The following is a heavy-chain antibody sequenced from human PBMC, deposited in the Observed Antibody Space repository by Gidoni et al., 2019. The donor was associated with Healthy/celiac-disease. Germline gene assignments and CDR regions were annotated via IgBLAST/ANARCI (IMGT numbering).Heavy chain of an antibody. J-gene: IGHJ5*02. CDR2: ISSSSSYI. CDR3: ARDLGQQLVWRPNWFDP. Sequence: EVQLVESRGGLVKPGGSLRLSCAASGFTFSSYSMNWVRQAPGKGLEWVSSISSSSSYIYYADSVKGRFTISRDNAKNSLYLQMNSLRAEDTAVYYCARDLGQQLVWRPNWFDPWGQGTLVTVSS. V-gene: IGHV3-21*01. CDR1: GFTFSSYS. D-gene: IGHD6-13*01.